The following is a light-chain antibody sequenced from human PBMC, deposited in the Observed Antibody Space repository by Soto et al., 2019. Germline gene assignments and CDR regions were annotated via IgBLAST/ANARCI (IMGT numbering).Light chain of an antibody. CDR3: QTWGSGVHV. Sequence: QSVLTQSPSASASLGASVKLTCTLSSGHSAYSIAWHQHQSEKGPRFLMKLNSNGSHRKGDGIPDRFSGSSSGTERYLTISSLQSEDEGDYYCQTWGSGVHVFGGGTKLTVL. V-gene: IGLV4-69*01. CDR1: SGHSAYS. J-gene: IGLJ3*02. CDR2: LNSNGSH.